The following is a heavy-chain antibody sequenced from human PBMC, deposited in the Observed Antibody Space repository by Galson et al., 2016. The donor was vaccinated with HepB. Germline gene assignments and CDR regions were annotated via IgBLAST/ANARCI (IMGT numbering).Heavy chain of an antibody. CDR2: INHSGST. Sequence: SETLYLTCAAYGGSFSGYYWSWIRQPPGKGLEWIGEINHSGSTNYNPSLKNRVTISIDTTKNHFSLKPSSVTAAETAIYYCARGFNYFGSGSYNAFDIWVQGTRVTVSS. V-gene: IGHV4-34*01. CDR3: ARGFNYFGSGSYNAFDI. J-gene: IGHJ3*02. D-gene: IGHD1-26*01. CDR1: GGSFSGYY.